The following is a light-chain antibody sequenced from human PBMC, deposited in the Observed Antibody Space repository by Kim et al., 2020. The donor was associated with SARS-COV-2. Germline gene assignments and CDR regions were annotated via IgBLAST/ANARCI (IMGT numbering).Light chain of an antibody. V-gene: IGKV1D-12*01. J-gene: IGKJ4*01. CDR1: QDITGW. Sequence: ASVGDQFTITCRASQDITGWLAWFQQKPGQAPKLLICATSSLLSGVPSRFSGSRSGTDYTLTINSLQPDDFATYYCQQGKSYPLTFGGGTKVDIK. CDR3: QQGKSYPLT. CDR2: ATS.